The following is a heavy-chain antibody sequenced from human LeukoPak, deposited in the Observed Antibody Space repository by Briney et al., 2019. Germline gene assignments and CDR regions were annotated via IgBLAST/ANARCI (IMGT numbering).Heavy chain of an antibody. D-gene: IGHD2-2*01. Sequence: ASVKVSCKASGYTFTSYDINWVRQATGQGLEWMGWMNPNSGNTGYAQKFQGRVNMTRNTSISTAYMELSSLRSEDTAVYYCARLLYCSSTSCYYYYYYYGMDVWGQGTTVTVSS. CDR1: GYTFTSYD. J-gene: IGHJ6*02. V-gene: IGHV1-8*01. CDR2: MNPNSGNT. CDR3: ARLLYCSSTSCYYYYYYYGMDV.